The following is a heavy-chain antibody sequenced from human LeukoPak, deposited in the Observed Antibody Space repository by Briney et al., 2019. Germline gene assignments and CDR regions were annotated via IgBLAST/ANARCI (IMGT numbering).Heavy chain of an antibody. J-gene: IGHJ4*02. CDR2: ISGSGGST. D-gene: IGHD1-1*01. CDR1: GFTFSSYA. CDR3: ARVGELERLWGYFDY. V-gene: IGHV3-23*01. Sequence: PGGSLRLSCAASGFTFSSYAMSWVRQAPGKGLEWVSAISGSGGSTYYADSVKGRFTISRDNSKNTLYLQMNSLRAEDTAVYYCARVGELERLWGYFDYWGQGTLVTVSS.